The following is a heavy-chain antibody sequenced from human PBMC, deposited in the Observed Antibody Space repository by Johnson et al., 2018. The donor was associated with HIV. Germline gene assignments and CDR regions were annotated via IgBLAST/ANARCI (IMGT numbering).Heavy chain of an antibody. D-gene: IGHD6-6*01. J-gene: IGHJ3*02. V-gene: IGHV3-30*19. CDR2: ISYDGSNK. Sequence: QMLLVESGGGVVQPGRSLRLSCAASGFTFSSYGMHWVRQAPGKGLEWVAVISYDGSNKYYADSVKGRFTISRDNSKNTLYLQMNSLRAEDTAVYYCARGGSIAARLEAFDIWGQGTMVTVSS. CDR1: GFTFSSYG. CDR3: ARGGSIAARLEAFDI.